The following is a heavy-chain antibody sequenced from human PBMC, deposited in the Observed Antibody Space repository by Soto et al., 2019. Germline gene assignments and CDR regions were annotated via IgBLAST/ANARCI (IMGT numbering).Heavy chain of an antibody. CDR2: ISPHKDNT. J-gene: IGHJ4*02. D-gene: IGHD3-10*01. Sequence: QVQLVQSGAEVKKPGASVKVSCKTSGYTFSSIGISWVRQAPGQGLEWMGWISPHKDNTYYAQRLQGRVTMTTDTSTSTAYMELRSLRSDDTAVCFCARDLDGSGSYYTKYWGQGTLVTVSS. CDR1: GYTFSSIG. V-gene: IGHV1-18*01. CDR3: ARDLDGSGSYYTKY.